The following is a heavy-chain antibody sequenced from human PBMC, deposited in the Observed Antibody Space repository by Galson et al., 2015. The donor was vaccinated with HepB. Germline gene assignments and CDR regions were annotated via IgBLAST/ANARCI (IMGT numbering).Heavy chain of an antibody. CDR3: ALSYCGGDCFSRPSDAFDI. CDR2: IYPGDSDT. D-gene: IGHD2-21*01. V-gene: IGHV5-51*01. J-gene: IGHJ3*02. Sequence: QSGAEVKKPGESLRISCKGSGFTFTKYWISWVRQMPGKGLEWMGIIYPGDSDTRYSPSFQGQVTISADKSISTAYLQWSSLKASDTAMYYCALSYCGGDCFSRPSDAFDIWGQGTMIIVS. CDR1: GFTFTKYW.